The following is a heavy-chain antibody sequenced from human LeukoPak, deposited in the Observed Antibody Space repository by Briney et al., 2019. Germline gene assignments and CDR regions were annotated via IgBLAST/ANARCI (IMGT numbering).Heavy chain of an antibody. D-gene: IGHD3-22*01. CDR3: ARSLGRVGYYHQYYFAY. V-gene: IGHV4-59*01. Sequence: ETLSLTCTVSGGSISSYYWSWIRQPPGKGLEWIGYIYYSGSTNYNPSLKSRVTISVDTSKNQFSLKLSSVTAADTAVYYCARSLGRVGYYHQYYFAYWGQGTLVTVSS. J-gene: IGHJ4*02. CDR1: GGSISSYY. CDR2: IYYSGST.